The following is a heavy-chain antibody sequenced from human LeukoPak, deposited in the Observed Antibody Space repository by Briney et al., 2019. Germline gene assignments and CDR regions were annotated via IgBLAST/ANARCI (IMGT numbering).Heavy chain of an antibody. CDR2: IYTSGST. CDR3: ARLRWSPGRPTMDV. J-gene: IGHJ6*03. D-gene: IGHD4-23*01. Sequence: SETLSLTCTVSGGSISSYYWSWIRQPAGKELEWIGRIYTSGSTNYNPSLKSRVTMSVDTSKSQFSLKLSSVTAADTAVYYCARLRWSPGRPTMDVWGKGTTVTVSS. CDR1: GGSISSYY. V-gene: IGHV4-4*07.